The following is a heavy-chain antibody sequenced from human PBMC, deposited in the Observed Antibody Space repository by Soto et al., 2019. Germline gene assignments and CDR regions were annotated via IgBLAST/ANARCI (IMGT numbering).Heavy chain of an antibody. CDR3: ARDPWAADY. Sequence: TGGSLRLSCAASGFTVSTKYMSGVRQAPGKGLEWVSVIYSGGSTFYADSVRGRFTISRDNSKNTVNLQMNSLRAEDTAVYYCARDPWAADYWGQGTLVTVSS. CDR1: GFTVSTKY. D-gene: IGHD3-16*01. CDR2: IYSGGST. V-gene: IGHV3-66*01. J-gene: IGHJ4*02.